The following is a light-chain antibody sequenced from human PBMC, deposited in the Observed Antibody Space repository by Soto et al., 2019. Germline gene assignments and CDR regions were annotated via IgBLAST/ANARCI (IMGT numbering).Light chain of an antibody. CDR1: QSVSSN. CDR2: GAS. J-gene: IGKJ1*01. V-gene: IGKV3-15*01. CDR3: QQYNNWWT. Sequence: EIVMTQSPATLSVSPGERATLSCRASQSVSSNLAWYQQKPGQAPRLLIYGASTRATGIPARFSGSGSGTGFTLTISSLQSEDFAVYFCQQYNNWWTFGQGTMMEIK.